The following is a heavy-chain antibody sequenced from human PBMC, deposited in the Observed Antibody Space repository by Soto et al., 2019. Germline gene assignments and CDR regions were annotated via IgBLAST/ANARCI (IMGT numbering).Heavy chain of an antibody. V-gene: IGHV4-31*03. CDR2: IYYSGST. CDR3: ARDPHCSGGSCYSGDAFDI. J-gene: IGHJ3*02. Sequence: PSQMLSLTCTVSGDSISSGGYYWSWIRQHPGKGLEWIGYIYYSGSTYYNPSLKSRVTISVDTSKNQFSLKLSSVTAADTAVYYCARDPHCSGGSCYSGDAFDIWGQGTMVTVSS. D-gene: IGHD2-15*01. CDR1: GDSISSGGYY.